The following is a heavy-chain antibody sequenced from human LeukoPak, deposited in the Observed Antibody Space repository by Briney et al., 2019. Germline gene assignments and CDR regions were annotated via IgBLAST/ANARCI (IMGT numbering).Heavy chain of an antibody. CDR1: GGTFSSYA. Sequence: ASVKVSCKASGGTFSSYAISWVRQAPGQGLEWMGGIIPIFGTANYAQKFQGRVTLTTDESTSTAYMELSSLRSEDTAVYYCARANICSSTSCYKVPHYFDYWGQGTLVTVSS. J-gene: IGHJ4*02. D-gene: IGHD2-2*02. V-gene: IGHV1-69*05. CDR3: ARANICSSTSCYKVPHYFDY. CDR2: IIPIFGTA.